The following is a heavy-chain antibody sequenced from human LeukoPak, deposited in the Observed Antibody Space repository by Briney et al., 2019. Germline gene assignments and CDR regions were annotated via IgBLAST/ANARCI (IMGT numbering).Heavy chain of an antibody. CDR2: IYHSGST. J-gene: IGHJ6*03. V-gene: IGHV4-38-2*02. CDR1: GYSISSGYY. Sequence: SETLSLTCTVSGYSISSGYYCCWSRQPPGEGLEGIGSIYHSGSTYYNPSLKSRVTISIDTSKNQFSLKLSSVTAADTAVYYCARHKDYYYSYMDVWGKGTTVTISS. CDR3: ARHKDYYYSYMDV.